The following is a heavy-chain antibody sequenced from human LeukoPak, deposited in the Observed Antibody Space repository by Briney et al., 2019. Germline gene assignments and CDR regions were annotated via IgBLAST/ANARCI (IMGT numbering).Heavy chain of an antibody. D-gene: IGHD6-13*01. CDR2: ISGGGSTI. Sequence: GGSLRLSCAASGFTFNNFEVSWVRQAPGKGLEWVSYISGGGSTIYHADSMKGRFTISRDNAKNSLYLQMNSLRAEDTAVYYCARDSGGAAAGTLDYWGQGTPVTVSS. J-gene: IGHJ4*02. V-gene: IGHV3-48*03. CDR1: GFTFNNFE. CDR3: ARDSGGAAAGTLDY.